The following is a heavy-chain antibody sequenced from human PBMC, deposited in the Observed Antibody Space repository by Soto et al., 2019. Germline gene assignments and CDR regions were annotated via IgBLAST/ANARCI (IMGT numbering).Heavy chain of an antibody. CDR3: ARGRGVDYYDSSGYYFGAPIYFDY. CDR2: ISYDGSNK. CDR1: GFTFSSYA. J-gene: IGHJ4*02. V-gene: IGHV3-30-3*01. D-gene: IGHD3-22*01. Sequence: GGSLRLSCAASGFTFSSYAMHWVRQAPGKGLEWVAVISYDGSNKYYADSVKGRFTISRDNSKNTLYLQMNSLRAEDTAVYYCARGRGVDYYDSSGYYFGAPIYFDYWGQGTLVTVSS.